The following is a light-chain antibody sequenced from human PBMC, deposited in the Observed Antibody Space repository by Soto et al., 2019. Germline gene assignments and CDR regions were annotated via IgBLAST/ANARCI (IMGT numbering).Light chain of an antibody. J-gene: IGKJ1*01. CDR3: QQYSKSHPT. CDR1: QSVSIDY. Sequence: EIVLTQSPGTLSLSPGERGTLSCRASQSVSIDYLAWYQQKPGQAPRLLLYGASSRATGVPDRFSGGGSGADFTLTISRLEPEDFEVYYCQQYSKSHPTFGQGTKVDIX. V-gene: IGKV3-20*01. CDR2: GAS.